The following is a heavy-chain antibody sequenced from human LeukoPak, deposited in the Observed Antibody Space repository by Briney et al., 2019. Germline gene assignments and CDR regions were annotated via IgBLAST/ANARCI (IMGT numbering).Heavy chain of an antibody. J-gene: IGHJ4*02. CDR1: GYTFTCYY. D-gene: IGHD2-15*01. V-gene: IGHV1-2*02. CDR3: ARGEYCGGSGCYIFFDY. CDR2: IDPNSGGT. Sequence: VASVKVSCKASGYTFTCYYIHWVRQAPGPGLEWMGWIDPNSGGTNYAQKFQGRVGMPRDASISTAYLDLKRLRCEDTAVYYCARGEYCGGSGCYIFFDYWGQGTLVTVSS.